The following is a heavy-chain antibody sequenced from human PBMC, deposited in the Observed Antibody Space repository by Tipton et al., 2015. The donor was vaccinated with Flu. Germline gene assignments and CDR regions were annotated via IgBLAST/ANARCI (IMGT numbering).Heavy chain of an antibody. CDR3: ARHTGDSVRGVIDY. Sequence: TLSLTCSVSGYSIRSAYYWGWVRRPPGKGLGWIGTIYHSGTTYYNPSLKSRLTISVDTSKNQFSLRLSSLTAADTAVYYCARHTGDSVRGVIDYWGQGTLVTVSS. CDR1: GYSIRSAYY. D-gene: IGHD3-10*02. V-gene: IGHV4-38-2*01. J-gene: IGHJ4*02. CDR2: IYHSGTT.